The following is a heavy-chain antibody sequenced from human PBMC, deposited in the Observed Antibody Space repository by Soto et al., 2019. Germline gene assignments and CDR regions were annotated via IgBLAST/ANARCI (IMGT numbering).Heavy chain of an antibody. CDR3: ARAYSSSYYNWFDP. CDR1: GFTFSSYS. CDR2: ISSSSSTI. J-gene: IGHJ5*02. D-gene: IGHD6-13*01. V-gene: IGHV3-48*02. Sequence: GGPLRLSCAASGFTFSSYSMNWVRQAPGKGLEWVSYISSSSSTIYYADSVKGRFTISRDNAKNSLYLQMNSLRDEDTAVYYCARAYSSSYYNWFDPWGQGTLVTVSS.